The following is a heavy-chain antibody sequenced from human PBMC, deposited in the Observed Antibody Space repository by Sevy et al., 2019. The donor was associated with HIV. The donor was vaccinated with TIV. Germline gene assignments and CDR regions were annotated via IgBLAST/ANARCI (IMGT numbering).Heavy chain of an antibody. CDR1: GFTFNFHG. V-gene: IGHV3-30*02. CDR2: IWHDGSNK. D-gene: IGHD4-4*01. Sequence: GGSLRLSCAASGFTFNFHGMHWVRQAPGKGLEWVVFIWHDGSNKYMADSVKGRITISRDNSKNTLFLQMNSLTVEDTAVYYCARETDNSARWLDPWGQGTLVTVSS. J-gene: IGHJ5*02. CDR3: ARETDNSARWLDP.